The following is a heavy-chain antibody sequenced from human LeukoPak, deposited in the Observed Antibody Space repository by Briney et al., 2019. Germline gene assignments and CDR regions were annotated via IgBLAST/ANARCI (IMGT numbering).Heavy chain of an antibody. Sequence: SETLSLTCTVSGGSISSHYWSWIRQPPGKGLEWIGYIYYSGSTNYNPSLKSRVTISVDTSKNQFSLKLSSVTAADTAVYYCARGLWFGELGYWGQGTLVTVSS. CDR3: ARGLWFGELGY. D-gene: IGHD3-10*01. CDR2: IYYSGST. V-gene: IGHV4-59*11. CDR1: GGSISSHY. J-gene: IGHJ4*02.